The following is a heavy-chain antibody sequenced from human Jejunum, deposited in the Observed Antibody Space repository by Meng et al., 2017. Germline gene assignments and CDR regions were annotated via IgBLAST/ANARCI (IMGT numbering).Heavy chain of an antibody. CDR1: GFTLSNYA. V-gene: IGHV3-23*01. CDR2: INISGDRT. D-gene: IGHD6-13*01. Sequence: GGSLRLSCAVSGFTLSNYAMSWVRQAPGKGPEWVSGINISGDRTWYADSVKGRFTISRDNSKNTFYLQMNSLRADDTAVYYCAKSITASSLDMAFDSWGQGTLVTVSS. J-gene: IGHJ4*02. CDR3: AKSITASSLDMAFDS.